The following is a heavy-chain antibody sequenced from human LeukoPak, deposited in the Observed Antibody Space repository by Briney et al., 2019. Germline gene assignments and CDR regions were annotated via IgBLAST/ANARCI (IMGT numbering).Heavy chain of an antibody. CDR2: INTGSTYT. CDR3: TREDNWYFDL. CDR1: GFTFSDYY. Sequence: GGSLRLSCAASGFTFSDYYMTWIRQAPGKGLEWLSYINTGSTYTNYANSVKGRFTISRDNAKNSLYLQLNSLRAEDTAVYYRTREDNWYFDLWGRGTLVTVSS. J-gene: IGHJ2*01. V-gene: IGHV3-11*05.